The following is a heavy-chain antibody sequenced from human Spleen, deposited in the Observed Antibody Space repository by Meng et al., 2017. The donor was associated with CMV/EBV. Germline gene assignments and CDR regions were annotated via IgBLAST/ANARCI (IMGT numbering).Heavy chain of an antibody. CDR1: GFTFSSFG. V-gene: IGHV3-30*02. CDR2: IRYDGSNK. CDR3: AKDFGSSGSYGYGMDV. J-gene: IGHJ6*02. D-gene: IGHD3-10*01. Sequence: GALRLSCAASGFTFSSFGMHWVRQAPGKGLEWVAFIRYDGSNKYYADSVKGRFTISRDNSKNTLYLQMNSLRAEDTAVYYCAKDFGSSGSYGYGMDVWGQGTLVTVSS.